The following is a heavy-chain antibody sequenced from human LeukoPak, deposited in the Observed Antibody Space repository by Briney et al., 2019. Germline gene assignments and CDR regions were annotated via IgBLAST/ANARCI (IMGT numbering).Heavy chain of an antibody. Sequence: SVKVSCKASGVTFNDYALNWVRQAPGQGLEWMGAFIPILGTANSTQKFQDRVTITADISTNTAYMELSSLRSEDTAVYFCAGIPVFGVVLHQEPVWGKGTTVTVSS. CDR3: AGIPVFGVVLHQEPV. D-gene: IGHD3-3*01. V-gene: IGHV1-69*10. CDR1: GVTFNDYA. CDR2: FIPILGTA. J-gene: IGHJ6*04.